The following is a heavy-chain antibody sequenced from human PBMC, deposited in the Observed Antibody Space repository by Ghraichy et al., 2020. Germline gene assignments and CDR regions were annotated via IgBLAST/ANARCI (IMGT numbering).Heavy chain of an antibody. CDR2: INPNSGGA. D-gene: IGHD1-1*01. Sequence: ASVKVSCKASGYTFTGYYIHWVRQAPGRGLEWMGRINPNSGGADYAQNFQCRVTVTRDTSISTAYMELSRLRSDDTAVYYCTKTGDHSDAFDIWGQGTLVTVSS. V-gene: IGHV1-2*06. CDR1: GYTFTGYY. CDR3: TKTGDHSDAFDI. J-gene: IGHJ3*02.